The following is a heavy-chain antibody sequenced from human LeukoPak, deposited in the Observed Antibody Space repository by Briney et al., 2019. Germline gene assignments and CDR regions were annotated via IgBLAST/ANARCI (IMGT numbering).Heavy chain of an antibody. CDR2: ISSSSSYI. J-gene: IGHJ4*02. D-gene: IGHD2-15*01. V-gene: IGHV3-21*01. Sequence: GGSLRLSCAASGFTFSSYSMNWVRQAPGKGLEWVSSISSSSSYIYYADSVKGRFTISRDNAKNSLYLQMNSLRAEDTAVYYCARDQGYCSGGSCYSADFDYWGQGTLVTVSS. CDR1: GFTFSSYS. CDR3: ARDQGYCSGGSCYSADFDY.